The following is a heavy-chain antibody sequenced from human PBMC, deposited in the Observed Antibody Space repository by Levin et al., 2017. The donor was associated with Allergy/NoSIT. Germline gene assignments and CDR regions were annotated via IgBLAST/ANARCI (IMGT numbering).Heavy chain of an antibody. J-gene: IGHJ4*02. D-gene: IGHD2-15*01. CDR1: GFTVSSNY. V-gene: IGHV3-53*01. CDR3: ARELYCSGGSCYAFDY. CDR2: IYSGGST. Sequence: GGSLRLSCAASGFTVSSNYMSWVRQAPGKGLEWVSVIYSGGSTYYADSVKGRFTISRDNSKNTLYLQMNSLRAEDTAVYYCARELYCSGGSCYAFDYWGQGTLVTVSS.